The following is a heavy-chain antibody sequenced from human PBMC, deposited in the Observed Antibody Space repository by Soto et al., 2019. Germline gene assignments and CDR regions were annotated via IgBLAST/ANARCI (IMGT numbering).Heavy chain of an antibody. CDR2: TYYTGST. Sequence: SETLSLTCTVSGGSVSSESHYWSWIRQTPGKGLDWIGYTYYTGSTNYNPSLKGRVTMSVDTSRDQVSLRLRSVTRADTAVCYCARDQYDFRSGSYYYAMEVWGQGTKVTVSS. D-gene: IGHD3-3*01. V-gene: IGHV4-61*01. CDR1: GGSVSSESHY. J-gene: IGHJ6*02. CDR3: ARDQYDFRSGSYYYAMEV.